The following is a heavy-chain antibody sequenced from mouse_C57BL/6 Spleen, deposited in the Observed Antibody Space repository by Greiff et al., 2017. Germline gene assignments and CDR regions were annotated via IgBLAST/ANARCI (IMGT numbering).Heavy chain of an antibody. V-gene: IGHV1-50*01. J-gene: IGHJ2*01. D-gene: IGHD2-4*01. CDR2: FDPSDSYT. CDR3: ARGFYYDYDV. Sequence: QVQLQQPGAELVKPGASVKLSCKASGYTFTSYWMQWVKQRPGQGLEWIGEFDPSDSYTNYNQKFKGKATLTVDTSSSTAYMQLSSLTSEDSAVYCCARGFYYDYDVGGQGTTRTVSS. CDR1: GYTFTSYW.